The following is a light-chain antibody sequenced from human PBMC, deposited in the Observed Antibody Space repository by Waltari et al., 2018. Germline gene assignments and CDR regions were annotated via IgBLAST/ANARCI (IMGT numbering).Light chain of an antibody. V-gene: IGLV3-25*03. Sequence: SYELTQPPSVSVSPGQTARTTCSGDELPRQNAYWYQQKSRQAPVLVIYNDKERPSGIPERFSGSSSGTTVSLTISGVLAEDEADYYCQSLDRSGTVIFGGGTTLTVL. J-gene: IGLJ2*01. CDR1: ELPRQN. CDR2: NDK. CDR3: QSLDRSGTVI.